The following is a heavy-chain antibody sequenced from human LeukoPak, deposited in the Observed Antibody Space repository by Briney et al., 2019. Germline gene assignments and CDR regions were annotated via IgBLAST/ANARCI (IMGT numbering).Heavy chain of an antibody. CDR1: GFTFSSYG. CDR2: ISYDGSNK. D-gene: IGHD3-3*01. V-gene: IGHV3-30*03. Sequence: GGSLRLSCAASGFTFSSYGMNWVRQAPGKGLEWVAVISYDGSNKYYADSVKGRFTISRDNSKNTLYLQMNSLRAEDTAVYYCARDLAPFGVVIIGAFDIWGQGTMVTVSS. CDR3: ARDLAPFGVVIIGAFDI. J-gene: IGHJ3*02.